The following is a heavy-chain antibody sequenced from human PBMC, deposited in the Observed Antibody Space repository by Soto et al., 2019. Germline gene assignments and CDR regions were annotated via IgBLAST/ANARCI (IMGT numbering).Heavy chain of an antibody. CDR1: GDSISSGGYS. CDR3: ARAYYYGSGTLGWFDP. D-gene: IGHD3-10*01. CDR2: IYHSGST. V-gene: IGHV4-30-2*01. J-gene: IGHJ5*02. Sequence: PSETLSLTCAVSGDSISSGGYSWSWIRQPPGKGLEWIGYIYHSGSTYYNPSLKSRVTISVDRSKNQFSLKLSSMTAADTAVYYCARAYYYGSGTLGWFDPWGQGTLVTVSS.